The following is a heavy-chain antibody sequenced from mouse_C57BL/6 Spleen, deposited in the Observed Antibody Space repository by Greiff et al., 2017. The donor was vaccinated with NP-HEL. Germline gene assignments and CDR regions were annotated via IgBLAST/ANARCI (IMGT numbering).Heavy chain of an antibody. CDR1: GYSITSGYY. Sequence: EVKLMESGPGLVKPSQSLSLTCSVTGYSITSGYYWNWIRQFPGNKLEWMGYISYDGSNNYNPSLKNRISITRDTSKNQFFLKLNSVTTEDTATYYCARESNYGGAMDYWGQGTSVTVSS. V-gene: IGHV3-6*01. CDR3: ARESNYGGAMDY. CDR2: ISYDGSN. J-gene: IGHJ4*01. D-gene: IGHD2-5*01.